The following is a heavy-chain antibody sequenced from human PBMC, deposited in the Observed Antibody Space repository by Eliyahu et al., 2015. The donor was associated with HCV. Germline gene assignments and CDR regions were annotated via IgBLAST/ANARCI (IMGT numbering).Heavy chain of an antibody. CDR2: ISGSGGST. V-gene: IGHV3-23*01. J-gene: IGHJ3*02. CDR1: GFXFSSXA. CDR3: AKDGGTYYYDSSGYYYETPFDI. Sequence: EVQLLESGGGLVQPGGSLRLSCAASGFXFSSXAXSXXRQAPGKGLGWVSAISGSGGSTYYADSVKGRFTISRDNSKNTLYLQMNSLRAEDTAVYYCAKDGGTYYYDSSGYYYETPFDIWGQGTMVTVSS. D-gene: IGHD3-22*01.